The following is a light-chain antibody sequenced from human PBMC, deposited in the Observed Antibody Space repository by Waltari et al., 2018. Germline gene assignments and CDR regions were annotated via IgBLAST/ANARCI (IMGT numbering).Light chain of an antibody. Sequence: QSALTQPASVSGSPGQSITISCTGTSSDVGFYNYVSWYQQHPGKAPKLIIYDVSVRPSGVSDRFSGSNSGNTASLTISGLQAEDEADYYCNAYAGSSSWVFGGGTKLTV. CDR3: NAYAGSSSWV. J-gene: IGLJ3*02. CDR1: SSDVGFYNY. V-gene: IGLV2-14*01. CDR2: DVS.